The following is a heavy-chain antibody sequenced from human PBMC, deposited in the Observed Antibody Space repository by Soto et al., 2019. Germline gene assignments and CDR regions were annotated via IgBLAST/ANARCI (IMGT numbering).Heavy chain of an antibody. CDR2: ISSSSSYI. Sequence: NPGGSLRLSCAASGFTFSSYSMNWVRQAPGKGLEWVSSISSSSSYIYYADSVKGRFTISRDNAKNSLYLQMNSLRAEDTAVYYCARDRMDCSSTSCYYLADWFDPWGQGTLVTVSS. CDR3: ARDRMDCSSTSCYYLADWFDP. D-gene: IGHD2-2*01. J-gene: IGHJ5*02. CDR1: GFTFSSYS. V-gene: IGHV3-21*01.